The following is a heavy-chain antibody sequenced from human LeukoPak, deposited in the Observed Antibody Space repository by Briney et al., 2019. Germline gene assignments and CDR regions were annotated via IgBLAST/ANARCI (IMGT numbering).Heavy chain of an antibody. D-gene: IGHD5-18*01. J-gene: IGHJ4*02. Sequence: ASVKVSCKASGGTFSSYAISWVRQAPGQGLEWMGRIIPILGIANYAQKFQGRVTITADKSTSTAYMELSSLRSEDTAVYYCARDDSYGRQGYWGQGTLVTVSS. CDR3: ARDDSYGRQGY. V-gene: IGHV1-69*04. CDR1: GGTFSSYA. CDR2: IIPILGIA.